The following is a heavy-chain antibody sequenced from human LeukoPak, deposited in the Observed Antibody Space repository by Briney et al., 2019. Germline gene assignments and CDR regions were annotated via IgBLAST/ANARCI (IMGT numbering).Heavy chain of an antibody. V-gene: IGHV5-51*01. D-gene: IGHD6-13*01. CDR3: ARHVSPFVAATGRGNYFDY. Sequence: GESLQISCQGSGYSFTSYWIGWVRPMPGKGREWMGMIYPSDSDTRYSPSFQGQVTISADKSISTAYLQWNSLKASDTAMYYCARHVSPFVAATGRGNYFDYWGQGTLVTVSS. CDR2: IYPSDSDT. J-gene: IGHJ4*02. CDR1: GYSFTSYW.